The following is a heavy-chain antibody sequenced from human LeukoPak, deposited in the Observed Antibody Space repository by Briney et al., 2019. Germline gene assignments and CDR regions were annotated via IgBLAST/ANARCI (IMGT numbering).Heavy chain of an antibody. Sequence: PGGSLRLSCAASGFTFSTSWMHWLRQAPGKGLVWVPRTNDDGSITTYADSVKGRFTISRDNAKSTLYLQMNSLRAEDTAVYYCARGLGSTTDYWGQGTLVTVSS. CDR2: TNDDGSIT. CDR3: ARGLGSTTDY. CDR1: GFTFSTSW. J-gene: IGHJ4*02. V-gene: IGHV3-74*03. D-gene: IGHD1-1*01.